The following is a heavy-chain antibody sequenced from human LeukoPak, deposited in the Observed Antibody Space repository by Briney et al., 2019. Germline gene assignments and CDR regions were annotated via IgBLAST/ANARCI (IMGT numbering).Heavy chain of an antibody. V-gene: IGHV4-30-4*01. CDR2: IYYSGST. D-gene: IGHD3-9*01. J-gene: IGHJ3*02. Sequence: PSGTLCLTCTVSGGSISSGDYYWSWIRQPPGKGLEWIGYIYYSGSTYYNPSLKSRVTISVDTSKNQFSLKLSSVTAADTAVYYCAREGFHYDILTGYYRVRAFDIWGQETMVTVSS. CDR1: GGSISSGDYY. CDR3: AREGFHYDILTGYYRVRAFDI.